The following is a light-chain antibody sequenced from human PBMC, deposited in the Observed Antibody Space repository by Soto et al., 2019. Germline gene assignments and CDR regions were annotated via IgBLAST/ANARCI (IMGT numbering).Light chain of an antibody. CDR2: GAS. Sequence: EIVMTQSPATLSVSSGERSTLSCRASQNLSCNLAWYQQRPGQAPRLLIHGASTRATGVPARFSGSGSGTDFTLPNSSLQSEDLAVYYCQQDDRWPHTFGQGTKLQIK. CDR1: QNLSCN. J-gene: IGKJ2*01. V-gene: IGKV3-15*01. CDR3: QQDDRWPHT.